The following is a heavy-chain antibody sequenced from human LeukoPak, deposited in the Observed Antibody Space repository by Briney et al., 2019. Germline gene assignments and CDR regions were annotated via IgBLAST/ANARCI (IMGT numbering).Heavy chain of an antibody. D-gene: IGHD1-26*01. CDR1: GFTFSSYA. J-gene: IGHJ3*02. V-gene: IGHV3-23*01. CDR2: ISGSGGST. CDR3: AKGIVGATTVGAFDI. Sequence: GGSLRLSCAASGFTFSSYAMSWVRQAPGKGLEWVSAISGSGGSTYYADSVKGRFTISRDNSKNSLYLQMNSLRTEDTALYYCAKGIVGATTVGAFDIWGQGTMVTVSS.